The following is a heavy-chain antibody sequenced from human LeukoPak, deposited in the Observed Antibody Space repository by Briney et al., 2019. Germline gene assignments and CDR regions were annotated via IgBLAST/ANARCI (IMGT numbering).Heavy chain of an antibody. Sequence: GGSLRLSCAASGFXFSSYDTHWVRQGTGKRLEWVSGIGAADDAYYSGSMKGRFTISRENAQNSLYLQMNSLRAGDTAVYYCARADRAHGYYHYAMDVWGQGTTVTVSS. V-gene: IGHV3-13*01. J-gene: IGHJ6*02. CDR3: ARADRAHGYYHYAMDV. CDR2: IGAADDA. CDR1: GFXFSSYD. D-gene: IGHD3-16*02.